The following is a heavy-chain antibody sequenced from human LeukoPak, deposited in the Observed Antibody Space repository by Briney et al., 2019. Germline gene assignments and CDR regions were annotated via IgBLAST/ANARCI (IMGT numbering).Heavy chain of an antibody. J-gene: IGHJ4*02. D-gene: IGHD6-13*01. V-gene: IGHV4-34*01. CDR3: ASSSWALSYFDY. CDR2: INHSGST. Sequence: PSETLSLTCAVYGGSFSGYYWSWIRQPPGKGLEWIGEINHSGSTNYNPSLKSRVTISVDTSKNQFSPKLSSVTAADTAVYYCASSSWALSYFDYWGQGTLVTVSS. CDR1: GGSFSGYY.